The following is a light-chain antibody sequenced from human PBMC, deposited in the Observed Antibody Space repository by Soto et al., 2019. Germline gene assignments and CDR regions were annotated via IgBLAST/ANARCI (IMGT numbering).Light chain of an antibody. CDR3: QQYNNWPFA. CDR1: QSVSSN. CDR2: GAS. J-gene: IGKJ1*01. Sequence: EIVMTQSPATLSVSPGERATLSCRASQSVSSNLAWYQQKPVQAPRLLIYGASTRATGIPARFSGSGSETDFTLTISSLQSEDFAVYSCQQYNNWPFAFGQGTKVEIK. V-gene: IGKV3-15*01.